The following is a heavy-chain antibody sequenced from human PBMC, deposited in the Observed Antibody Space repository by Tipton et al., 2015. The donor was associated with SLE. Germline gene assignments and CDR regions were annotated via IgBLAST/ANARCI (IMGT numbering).Heavy chain of an antibody. CDR1: GGSFSGYY. V-gene: IGHV4-34*01. J-gene: IGHJ1*01. Sequence: TLSLTCAVYGGSFSGYYWSWIRRPPGKGLEWIGEINHSGSTNYNPSLKSRVTISVDTSKNQFSLKLSSVTAADTAVYYCARAYSSLGAEYFQHWGQGTLVTVSS. CDR2: INHSGST. D-gene: IGHD6-6*01. CDR3: ARAYSSLGAEYFQH.